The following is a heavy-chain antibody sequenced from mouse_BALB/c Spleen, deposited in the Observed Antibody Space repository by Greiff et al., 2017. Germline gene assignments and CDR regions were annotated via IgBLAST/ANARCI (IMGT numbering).Heavy chain of an antibody. CDR3: TRLRLRAMAY. CDR2: ISSKANNHAT. Sequence: EVKLQEPGGGLVQPGGSMKLSCAASGFTFSDSWMDWVRQSPEKGLEWVAEISSKANNHATYYAESVKERFTISRDDSKSSVYLQMNSLRAEDIGVYYCTRLRLRAMAYWGQGTSVTVSA. D-gene: IGHD1-2*01. CDR1: GFTFSDSW. J-gene: IGHJ4*01. V-gene: IGHV6-6*01.